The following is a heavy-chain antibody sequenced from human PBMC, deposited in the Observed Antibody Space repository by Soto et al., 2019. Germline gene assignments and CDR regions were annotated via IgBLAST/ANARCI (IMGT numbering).Heavy chain of an antibody. CDR2: INHSGST. CDR3: ARVRVIGSSWYYYYYGMDV. V-gene: IGHV4-34*01. Sequence: SETLSLTCAVYGGSFSGYYWSWIRQPPGKGLEWIGEINHSGSTNYNPSLKSRVTISVDTSKNQFSLKLSSVTAADTAVYYCARVRVIGSSWYYYYYGMDVWGQGTTVTVSS. D-gene: IGHD6-13*01. J-gene: IGHJ6*02. CDR1: GGSFSGYY.